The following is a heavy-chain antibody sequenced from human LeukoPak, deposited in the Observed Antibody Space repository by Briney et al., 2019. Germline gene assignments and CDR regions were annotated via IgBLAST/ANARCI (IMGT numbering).Heavy chain of an antibody. CDR2: IYYRGNT. Sequence: SSETLSLTCTVSGDSVSIYYWSWIRQPPGKGLEWIGYIYYRGNTNYNPPLKSRVTMAVDTSKNQFSLKVSSVTAADTAVYYCARAGNNWSFDYWGQGTLVTVSS. CDR3: ARAGNNWSFDY. V-gene: IGHV4-59*02. CDR1: GDSVSIYY. J-gene: IGHJ4*02. D-gene: IGHD1-1*01.